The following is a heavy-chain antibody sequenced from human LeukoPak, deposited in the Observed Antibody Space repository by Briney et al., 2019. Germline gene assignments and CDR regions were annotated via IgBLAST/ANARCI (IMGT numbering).Heavy chain of an antibody. D-gene: IGHD1-26*01. V-gene: IGHV4-59*01. CDR2: IYYSGST. CDR3: ARARGSSTPYYYYYYYMDV. CDR1: GGSISSYY. Sequence: PSETLSLTCTVSGGSISSYYWSWIRQPPGKGLEWIGYIYYSGSTNYNPSLMSRVTISVDTSKNQFSLKLSSVTAADTAVYYCARARGSSTPYYYYYYYMDVWGKGTTVTVSS. J-gene: IGHJ6*03.